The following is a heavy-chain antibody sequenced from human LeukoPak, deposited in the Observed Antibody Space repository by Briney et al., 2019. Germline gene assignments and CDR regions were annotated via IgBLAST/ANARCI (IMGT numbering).Heavy chain of an antibody. J-gene: IGHJ5*02. CDR2: IYYSGST. CDR3: ARDRSGSYSSGWWFDP. D-gene: IGHD3-10*01. V-gene: IGHV4-39*07. CDR1: GGSISSSSYH. Sequence: PSGTLSLTCTVSGGSISSSSYHWGWIRQPPGKGLEWIGSIYYSGSTYYNPSLKSRVTISVDTSKNQFSLKLSSVTAADTAVYYCARDRSGSYSSGWWFDPWGQGTLVTVSS.